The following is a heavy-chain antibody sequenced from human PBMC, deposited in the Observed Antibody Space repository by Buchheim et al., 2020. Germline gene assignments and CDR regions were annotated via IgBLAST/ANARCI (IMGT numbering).Heavy chain of an antibody. CDR2: INEDESQK. CDR1: GFMFTTYW. Sequence: EVQLLESGGGLVQPGGSLRLSCAASGFMFTTYWMSWVRHTPGKGLEWVAKINEDESQKYYVDSVKGRFAISRDNAKNSLYLQMNSLRAEDTAMYYCATDKLFRLDYWGQGTL. D-gene: IGHD3-22*01. J-gene: IGHJ4*02. V-gene: IGHV3-7*03. CDR3: ATDKLFRLDY.